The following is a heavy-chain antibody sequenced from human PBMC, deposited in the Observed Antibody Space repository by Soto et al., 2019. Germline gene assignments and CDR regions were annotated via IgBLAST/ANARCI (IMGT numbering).Heavy chain of an antibody. CDR2: IKSKTDGGTT. J-gene: IGHJ4*02. Sequence: EVQLVESGGGLVKPGGSLRLSCAASGFTFSNAWMNWVRQAPGKGLEWVGRIKSKTDGGTTDYAAPVKGRFTISRDDSKNTLYLQMNSLKTEDTAVYYCTTLSNWNYDLFNFDYWGQGTLVTVSS. D-gene: IGHD1-7*01. CDR1: GFTFSNAW. V-gene: IGHV3-15*07. CDR3: TTLSNWNYDLFNFDY.